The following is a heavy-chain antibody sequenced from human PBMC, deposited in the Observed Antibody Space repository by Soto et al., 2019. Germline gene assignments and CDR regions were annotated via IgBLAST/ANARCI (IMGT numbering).Heavy chain of an antibody. CDR3: ARSYYDSSGYYYFDY. CDR1: GGSISSSNW. CDR2: IYHSGST. Sequence: SETLSLTCAVSGGSISSSNWWSWVRQPPGKGLEWIGEIYHSGSTNYNPSLKSRVTISVDKSKNQFSLKLSSVTAADTAVYYCARSYYDSSGYYYFDYWGQGTLVTVS. D-gene: IGHD3-22*01. V-gene: IGHV4-4*02. J-gene: IGHJ4*02.